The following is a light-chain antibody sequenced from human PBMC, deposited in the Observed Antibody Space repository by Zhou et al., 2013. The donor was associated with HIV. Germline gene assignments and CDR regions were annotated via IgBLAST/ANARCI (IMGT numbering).Light chain of an antibody. J-gene: IGKJ3*01. CDR1: QSISSW. CDR3: QHSLT. Sequence: DIQMTQSPSTLSASVGDRVTITCRASQSISSWLAWYQQKPGKAPKLLIYKASSLESGVPSRFSGSGSGTEFTLTISSLQPDDFATYYCQHSLTFGPGTKVDIK. CDR2: KAS. V-gene: IGKV1-5*03.